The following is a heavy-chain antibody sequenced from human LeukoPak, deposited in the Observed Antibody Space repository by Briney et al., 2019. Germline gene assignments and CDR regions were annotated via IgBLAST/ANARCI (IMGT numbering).Heavy chain of an antibody. Sequence: SQTLSLTCTVSGGSISSGSYYWSWIRQPAGKGLEWIGRIYTSGSTNYNPSLKSRVTISVDTSKNQFSLKLSSVTAADTAVYYCAREGSSSLNYWGQGTLVTVSS. J-gene: IGHJ4*02. V-gene: IGHV4-61*02. CDR3: AREGSSSLNY. D-gene: IGHD6-6*01. CDR1: GGSISSGSYY. CDR2: IYTSGST.